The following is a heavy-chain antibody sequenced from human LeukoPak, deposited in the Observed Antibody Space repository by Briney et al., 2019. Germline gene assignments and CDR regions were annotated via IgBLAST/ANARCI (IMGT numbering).Heavy chain of an antibody. D-gene: IGHD6-13*01. J-gene: IGHJ4*02. Sequence: PSETLSLTCTVSGVSISDYYWNWIRQPAGKGLEWIGRIYTSGSTNYNPSLQSRAAMSLDRSENQFSLKLNSVTAADTAVYYCARDGWDRSSQTFDYWGQGTLVTVSS. CDR3: ARDGWDRSSQTFDY. CDR1: GVSISDYY. CDR2: IYTSGST. V-gene: IGHV4-4*07.